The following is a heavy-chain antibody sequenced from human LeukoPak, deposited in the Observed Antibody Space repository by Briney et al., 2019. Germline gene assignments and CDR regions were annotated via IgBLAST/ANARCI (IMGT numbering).Heavy chain of an antibody. CDR2: INPNSGGT. D-gene: IGHD6-25*01. CDR3: VRWLSSSGWPPPLGY. Sequence: GASVKVSCKASGYTFTGYYMHWVRQAPGQGLEWMGWINPNSGGTNYAQKFQGWVTMTRDTSISTAYMELSRLRSDDTAVYYCVRWLSSSGWPPPLGYWGPGTLVTVSS. J-gene: IGHJ4*02. V-gene: IGHV1-2*04. CDR1: GYTFTGYY.